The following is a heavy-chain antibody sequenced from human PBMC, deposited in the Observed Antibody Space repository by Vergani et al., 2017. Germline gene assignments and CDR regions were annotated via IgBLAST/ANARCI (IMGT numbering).Heavy chain of an antibody. CDR3: ARAPFYDFWSGHLGWFDP. CDR1: GYTFTSYY. Sequence: QVQLVQSGAEVKKPGASVKVSCKASGYTFTSYYMHWVRQAPGQGLEWMGWINPNSGGTNYAQKFQGRVTMTRDTSISTAYMELSRLRSDDTAVYYCARAPFYDFWSGHLGWFDPWGQGTLVTVSS. J-gene: IGHJ5*02. V-gene: IGHV1-2*02. CDR2: INPNSGGT. D-gene: IGHD3-3*01.